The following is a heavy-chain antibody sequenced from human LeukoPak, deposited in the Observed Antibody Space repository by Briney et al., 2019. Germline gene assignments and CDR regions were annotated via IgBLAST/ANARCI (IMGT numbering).Heavy chain of an antibody. CDR2: INSDGSST. D-gene: IGHD3-22*01. J-gene: IGHJ6*03. CDR1: GFTFSSYA. Sequence: GGPLRLSYAASGFTFSSYAMSWLRQAPGKGLVWVSRINSDGSSTSYADSVKGRFTISRDNAKNTLYLQMNSLRAEDTAVYYCAREGSSGYYGPGGYYMDVWGKGTTVTVSS. V-gene: IGHV3-74*01. CDR3: AREGSSGYYGPGGYYMDV.